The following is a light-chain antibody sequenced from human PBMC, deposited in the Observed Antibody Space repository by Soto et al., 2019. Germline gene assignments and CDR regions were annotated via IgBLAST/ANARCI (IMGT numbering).Light chain of an antibody. CDR1: QTITTY. Sequence: DIQMTQSPSSLSASVGDRFTIACRASQTITTYLNWYQQKPGKXPKXXIYAASSLQSGVPSRFSGSGSGTDLTITISSLQPEDCETYYCQQSYSTPPTFGQGTKVDIK. V-gene: IGKV1-39*01. J-gene: IGKJ1*01. CDR2: AAS. CDR3: QQSYSTPPT.